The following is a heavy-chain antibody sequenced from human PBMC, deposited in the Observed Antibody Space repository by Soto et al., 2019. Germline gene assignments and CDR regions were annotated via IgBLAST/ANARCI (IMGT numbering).Heavy chain of an antibody. CDR3: ARDGDGDYPVDY. V-gene: IGHV3-74*01. Sequence: EVQLVESGGGLVQPGASLRLSCAASGFTFSRYWRHWVRQGPGKGLVWVARITNDGRSTGYADSVKGRFTISRDNAKNTLYLQINSLRAEDTAVYYCARDGDGDYPVDYWGQGTLVTVSS. J-gene: IGHJ4*02. D-gene: IGHD4-17*01. CDR2: ITNDGRST. CDR1: GFTFSRYW.